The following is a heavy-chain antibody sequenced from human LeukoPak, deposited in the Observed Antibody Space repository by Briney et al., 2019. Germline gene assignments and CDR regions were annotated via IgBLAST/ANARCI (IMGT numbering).Heavy chain of an antibody. CDR3: ARDRSHYYYYYMDV. CDR2: IYTSGST. J-gene: IGHJ6*03. V-gene: IGHV4-61*02. CDR1: GGSISSSSYY. Sequence: PSETLSLTCTVSGGSISSSSYYWSWIRQPAGKGLEWIGRIYTSGSTNYNPSLKSRVTISVDTSKNQFSLKLSSVAAADTAVYYCARDRSHYYYYYMDVWGKGTTVTVSS. D-gene: IGHD1-26*01.